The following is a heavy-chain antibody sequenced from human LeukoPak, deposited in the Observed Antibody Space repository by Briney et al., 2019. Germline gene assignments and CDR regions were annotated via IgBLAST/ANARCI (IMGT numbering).Heavy chain of an antibody. CDR2: ISGSGGST. D-gene: IGHD3-16*01. Sequence: GGSLRLSCAASGFTFSSYAMSWVRQAPGKGLEWVSAISGSGGSTYYADSVKGRFTISRDNSKNTLYLQMNSLRAEHTAVYYCAKLGGVAVAVDYWGQGTLVTVSS. CDR1: GFTFSSYA. CDR3: AKLGGVAVAVDY. V-gene: IGHV3-23*01. J-gene: IGHJ4*02.